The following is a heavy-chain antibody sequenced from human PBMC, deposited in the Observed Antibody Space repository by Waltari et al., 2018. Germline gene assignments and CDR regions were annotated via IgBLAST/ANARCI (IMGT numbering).Heavy chain of an antibody. CDR2: ILPSGGT. CDR1: SGSFSGFH. J-gene: IGHJ4*02. D-gene: IGHD2-21*02. V-gene: IGHV4-34*01. Sequence: QVQLQQWGAGLLKPSETLSLTFVIHSGSFSGFHWSWLRQPPGQGLEWIGEILPSGGTNYNPSLKSRVTMSVDTFKNQFSLKVVSVDAADTAVYYCARGGDCGGDCVLGYWGQGTLVTVSS. CDR3: ARGGDCGGDCVLGY.